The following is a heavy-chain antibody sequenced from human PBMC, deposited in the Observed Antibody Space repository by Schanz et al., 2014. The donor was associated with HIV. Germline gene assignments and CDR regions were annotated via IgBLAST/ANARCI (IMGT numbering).Heavy chain of an antibody. CDR1: GFTFSSYA. D-gene: IGHD3-16*01. Sequence: EVQLLESGGGLVQPGGSLRLSCAASGFTFSSYAMSWVRQAPGKGLEWVSAISGSGGSTYYADSVKGRFTISRDNSKKPLYLQMNSLRAEDTAVYYCANDEGGGYYYYGMDVWGQGTTVTVSS. J-gene: IGHJ6*02. CDR3: ANDEGGGYYYYGMDV. CDR2: ISGSGGST. V-gene: IGHV3-23*01.